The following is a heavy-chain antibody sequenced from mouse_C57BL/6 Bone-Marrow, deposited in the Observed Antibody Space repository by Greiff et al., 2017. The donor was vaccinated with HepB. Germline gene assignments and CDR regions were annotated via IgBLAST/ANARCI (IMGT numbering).Heavy chain of an antibody. J-gene: IGHJ3*01. CDR2: IDPSDSYT. D-gene: IGHD1-1*01. CDR3: ALYYGSSWFAY. Sequence: QVQLQQPGAELVKPGASVKLSCKASGYTFTSYWMQWVKQRPGQGLEWIGEIDPSDSYTNYNQKFKGQATLTVDTSSSTAYMQLSSLTSEDSAVYYCALYYGSSWFAYWGQGTLVTVSA. CDR1: GYTFTSYW. V-gene: IGHV1-50*01.